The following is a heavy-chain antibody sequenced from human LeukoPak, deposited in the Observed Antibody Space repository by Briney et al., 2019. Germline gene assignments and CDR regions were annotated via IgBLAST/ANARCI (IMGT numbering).Heavy chain of an antibody. J-gene: IGHJ4*02. CDR2: IRYDGSNK. V-gene: IGHV3-30*02. CDR1: GFTFSNYG. Sequence: GGSLRLSCAASGFTFSNYGMHWVRQAPGKGLEGVTFIRYDGSNKYYTDSVNGRFTISRDNSKNTLYLQMNSLRVEDTAMYYCAKVEMATSPGGIDYWGQGTLVTVSS. CDR3: AKVEMATSPGGIDY. D-gene: IGHD5-24*01.